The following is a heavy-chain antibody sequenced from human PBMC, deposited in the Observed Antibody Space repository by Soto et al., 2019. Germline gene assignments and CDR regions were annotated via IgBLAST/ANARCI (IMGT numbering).Heavy chain of an antibody. V-gene: IGHV3-30*18. D-gene: IGHD6-6*01. Sequence: PGGSLRLSCAASGFTFSSYGMHWVRQAPGKGLEWVAVISYDGSNKYYADSVKGRFTISRDNSKNTLYLQMNSLRAEDTAVYYCAKVPARYSSSTDYYYGMDVWGQGTTVTV. J-gene: IGHJ6*02. CDR2: ISYDGSNK. CDR3: AKVPARYSSSTDYYYGMDV. CDR1: GFTFSSYG.